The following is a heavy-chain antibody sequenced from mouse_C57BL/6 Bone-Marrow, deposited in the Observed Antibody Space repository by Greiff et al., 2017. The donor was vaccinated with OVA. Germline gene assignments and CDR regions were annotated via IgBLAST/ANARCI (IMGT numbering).Heavy chain of an antibody. CDR2: ISSGGSYT. CDR1: GFTFSSYG. D-gene: IGHD1-1*01. V-gene: IGHV5-6*01. CDR3: ARRDITTVFDY. Sequence: EVQGVESGGDLVKPGGSLKLSCAASGFTFSSYGMSWVRQTPDKRLEWVATISSGGSYTYYPDSVKGRFTISRDNAKNTLYLQMSSLKSEDTAMYYCARRDITTVFDYWGQGTTLTVSS. J-gene: IGHJ2*01.